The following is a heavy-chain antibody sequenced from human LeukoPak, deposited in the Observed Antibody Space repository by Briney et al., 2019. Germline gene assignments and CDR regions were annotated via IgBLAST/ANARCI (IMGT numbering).Heavy chain of an antibody. V-gene: IGHV3-7*01. CDR1: GFTLSNRW. CDR2: ITQGGSEK. Sequence: GGSLRLSCEASGFTLSNRWMTWVRQAPGKGREGGATITQGGSEKFYGDSVKGRFTISGENATNSLYLQMNSLRAEDTAVYYCARDPFEHWGQGTLVTVSS. CDR3: ARDPFEH. J-gene: IGHJ1*01.